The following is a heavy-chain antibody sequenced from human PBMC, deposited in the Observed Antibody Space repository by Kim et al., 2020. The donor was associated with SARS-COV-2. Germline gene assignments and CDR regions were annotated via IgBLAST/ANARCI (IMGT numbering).Heavy chain of an antibody. D-gene: IGHD3-3*01. CDR3: ARGSDFWSGYQFDY. J-gene: IGHJ4*02. Sequence: ADSVKGRFTISRDNAKNSLYLQMNSLRAEDTAVYYCARGSDFWSGYQFDYWGQGTLVTVSS. V-gene: IGHV3-11*01.